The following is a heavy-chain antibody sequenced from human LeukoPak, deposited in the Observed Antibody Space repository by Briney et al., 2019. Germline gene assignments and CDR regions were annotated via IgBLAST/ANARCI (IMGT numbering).Heavy chain of an antibody. CDR3: ARLHEVTAITDAFDV. CDR1: GGSISSGGYY. D-gene: IGHD2-21*02. V-gene: IGHV4-31*03. CDR2: IYYSGST. Sequence: PSETLSLTCTVSGGSISSGGYYWSWIRQHPGKGLEWIGYIYYSGSTYYNPSPKSRVTISVDTSKNQFSLKLSSLTAADTAVYYCARLHEVTAITDAFDVWGQGTMVTVSS. J-gene: IGHJ3*01.